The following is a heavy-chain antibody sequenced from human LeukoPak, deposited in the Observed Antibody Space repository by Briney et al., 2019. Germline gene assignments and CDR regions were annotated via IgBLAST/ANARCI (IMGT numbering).Heavy chain of an antibody. CDR3: ARQLPTAAADTRGYFDY. Sequence: SETLSLTCSVSGGSISNGDYYWGWIRQAPGKGLEWIGSIFYGGNNHYNPSLKRRATISVDTSKNQFSLKVTSVTAADAAMYYCARQLPTAAADTRGYFDYWGQGTVVTVSS. D-gene: IGHD2-15*01. J-gene: IGHJ4*01. V-gene: IGHV4-39*01. CDR1: GGSISNGDYY. CDR2: IFYGGNN.